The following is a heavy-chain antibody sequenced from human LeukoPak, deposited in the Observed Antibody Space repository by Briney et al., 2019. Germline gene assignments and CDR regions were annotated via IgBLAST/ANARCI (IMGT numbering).Heavy chain of an antibody. D-gene: IGHD3-10*01. V-gene: IGHV3-53*01. CDR3: ARDVSGFGELYFDY. Sequence: GGSLRLSCAASGFTVSSNYMSWVRQAPGKGLEWVSVIYSGGSTYYADSVKGRFTISRDNSKNTLYLQMNSLRAEDTAVYYCARDVSGFGELYFDYWGQGTLVTVSS. J-gene: IGHJ4*02. CDR1: GFTVSSNY. CDR2: IYSGGST.